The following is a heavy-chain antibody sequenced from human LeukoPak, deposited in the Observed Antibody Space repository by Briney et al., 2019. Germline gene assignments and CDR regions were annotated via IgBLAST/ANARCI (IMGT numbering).Heavy chain of an antibody. Sequence: GGSLGLSCVGSGFTFSSFAMSWVRQAPGKGLEWVSSISGGGGHTFYADSVKGRFTISRDDSKNMQFLQMNSLRPEDTAVYFCAKRITVAAGFYFDSWGQGTLVTVSS. CDR2: ISGGGGHT. CDR1: GFTFSSFA. CDR3: AKRITVAAGFYFDS. V-gene: IGHV3-23*01. D-gene: IGHD6-19*01. J-gene: IGHJ4*02.